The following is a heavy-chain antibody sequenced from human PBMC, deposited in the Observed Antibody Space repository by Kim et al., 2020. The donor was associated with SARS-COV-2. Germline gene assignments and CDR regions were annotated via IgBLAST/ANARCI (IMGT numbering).Heavy chain of an antibody. J-gene: IGHJ4*02. CDR3: AKGGYPLSLGYYFDY. Sequence: GGSLRLSCAASGFTFDDYAMHWVRQAPGKGLEWVSGISWNSGSIGYADSVKGRFTISRDNAKNSLYLQMNSLRAEDTALYYCAKGGYPLSLGYYFDYWGQGTLVTVSS. CDR2: ISWNSGSI. D-gene: IGHD3-22*01. CDR1: GFTFDDYA. V-gene: IGHV3-9*01.